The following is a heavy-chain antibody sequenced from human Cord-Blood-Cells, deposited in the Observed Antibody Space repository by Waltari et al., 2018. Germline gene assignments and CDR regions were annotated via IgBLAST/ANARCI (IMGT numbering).Heavy chain of an antibody. J-gene: IGHJ6*03. D-gene: IGHD1-20*01. CDR2: IIPIFGTA. V-gene: IGHV1-69*01. CDR3: ACSITGTYYYYYMDV. Sequence: QVQMVQSGAEVRKPGSPVRVSCKASGGTFSSFAISWGGQAPGQGLEWMGGIIPIFGTANYAQKFQGRVTITADESTSTAYMELSSLRSEDTAVYYCACSITGTYYYYYMDVWGKGTTVTVSS. CDR1: GGTFSSFA.